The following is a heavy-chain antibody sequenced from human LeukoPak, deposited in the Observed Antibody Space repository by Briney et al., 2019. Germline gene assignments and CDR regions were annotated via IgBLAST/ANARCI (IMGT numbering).Heavy chain of an antibody. CDR1: GGTFNSYA. V-gene: IGHV1-2*06. Sequence: REASVKVSCKTSGGTFNSYAISWVRQAPGQGLEWMGRINPNSGGTNYAQKFQGRVTMTRDTSISTAYMELSRLRSDDTAVYYCARVFEYYYDSSGYYNDYWGQGTLVTVSS. CDR2: INPNSGGT. D-gene: IGHD3-22*01. J-gene: IGHJ4*02. CDR3: ARVFEYYYDSSGYYNDY.